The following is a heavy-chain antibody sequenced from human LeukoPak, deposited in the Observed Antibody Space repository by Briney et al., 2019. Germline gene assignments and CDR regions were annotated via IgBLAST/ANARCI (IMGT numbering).Heavy chain of an antibody. D-gene: IGHD4-11*01. CDR1: GGTFSSYA. CDR3: ARPYSNWRAYYYYGMDV. CDR2: IIPIFGTA. Sequence: EASVKVSCKASGGTFSSYAISWVRQAPGQGLEWMGGIIPIFGTANYAQKFQGRVTITADESTSTAYMELSSLRSEDTAVYYCARPYSNWRAYYYYGMDVWGQGTTVTVSS. V-gene: IGHV1-69*13. J-gene: IGHJ6*02.